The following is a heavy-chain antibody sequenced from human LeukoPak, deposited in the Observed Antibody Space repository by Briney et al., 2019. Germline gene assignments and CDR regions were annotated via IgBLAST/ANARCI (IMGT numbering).Heavy chain of an antibody. D-gene: IGHD3-10*01. CDR2: ISGSGGST. CDR3: AKAGGGDPTYYFDY. CDR1: GFTFDDYG. J-gene: IGHJ4*02. Sequence: GGSLRLSCAASGFTFDDYGMSWVRQAPGKGLEWVSAISGSGGSTYYADSVKGRFTISRDNSKNTLYLQMNSLRAEDTAVYYCAKAGGGDPTYYFDYWGQGTLVTVSS. V-gene: IGHV3-23*01.